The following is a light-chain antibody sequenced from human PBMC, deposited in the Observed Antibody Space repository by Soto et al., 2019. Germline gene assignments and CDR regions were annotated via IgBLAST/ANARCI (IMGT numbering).Light chain of an antibody. J-gene: IGKJ1*01. Sequence: EIVMTQSPATLSVSPGERATLSCRASQSVSSNLAWYQQKPGQAPRLLIYGASTRATGIPDRFSGSGSGTDFTLTISRLEPEGLAVYYCQQYMSSVTFGQGTKVEI. CDR1: QSVSSN. CDR3: QQYMSSVT. V-gene: IGKV3-15*01. CDR2: GAS.